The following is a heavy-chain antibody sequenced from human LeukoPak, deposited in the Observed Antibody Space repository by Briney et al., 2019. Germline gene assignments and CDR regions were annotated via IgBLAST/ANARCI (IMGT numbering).Heavy chain of an antibody. D-gene: IGHD1-26*01. CDR1: GFTLSSYC. Sequence: PGGSLRLSCAASGFTLSSYCMSWVRQAPGKGLEWVANIKYDGSTKYYVDPVKGRFTISRDDAKNSLYLEMNRLRAEDTAVYYCARDLFSGSYQEDFWGQGALVTVSS. V-gene: IGHV3-7*01. CDR3: ARDLFSGSYQEDF. J-gene: IGHJ4*02. CDR2: IKYDGSTK.